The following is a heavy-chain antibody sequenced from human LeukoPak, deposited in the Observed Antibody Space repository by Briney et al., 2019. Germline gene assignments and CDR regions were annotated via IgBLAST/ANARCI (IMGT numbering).Heavy chain of an antibody. CDR2: ISGSGGST. D-gene: IGHD5-18*01. J-gene: IGHJ4*02. CDR3: AKGDTGMVRRYYFDY. CDR1: GFTVSSNY. Sequence: AGGSLRLSCAASGFTVSSNYMGWVRQAPGKGLEWVSVISGSGGSTYITDSVKGRFTISRDNSKNTLYLQMHSLRAEDTAVYYCAKGDTGMVRRYYFDYWGRGTLVTVSS. V-gene: IGHV3-23*01.